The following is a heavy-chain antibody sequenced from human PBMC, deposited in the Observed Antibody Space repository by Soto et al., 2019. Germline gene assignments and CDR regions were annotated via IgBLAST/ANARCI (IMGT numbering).Heavy chain of an antibody. CDR2: ISGYNGNT. Sequence: QVQLVQSGTEVRKPGASVKVSCKASGYTFTSYGINWVRQAPGQGLEWMGWISGYNGNTDYVQRLQDRVTMTTDTSTRTAYMELRNLRSDDSAVYYCARTDLKLRGLDYWGQRTLVTVSS. D-gene: IGHD1-7*01. V-gene: IGHV1-18*01. J-gene: IGHJ4*02. CDR1: GYTFTSYG. CDR3: ARTDLKLRGLDY.